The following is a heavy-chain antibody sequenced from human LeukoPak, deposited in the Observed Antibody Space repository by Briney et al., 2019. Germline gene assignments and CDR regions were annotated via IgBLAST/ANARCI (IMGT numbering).Heavy chain of an antibody. CDR2: ISSGGGAT. CDR1: GFTFSSYA. D-gene: IGHD1-26*01. V-gene: IGHV3-23*01. J-gene: IGHJ4*02. CDR3: AKALLVGAKVYDY. Sequence: GGSLRLSCAASGFTFSSYAMTWVRQAPGKGLEWVSAISSGGGATYYADSVKRRFTISRDNSKMTLFLQMNGLRAEDTAVYYCAKALLVGAKVYDYLGQGTLVTVFS.